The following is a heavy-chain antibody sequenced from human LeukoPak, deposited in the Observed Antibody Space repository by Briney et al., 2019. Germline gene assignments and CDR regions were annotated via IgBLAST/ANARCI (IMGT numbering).Heavy chain of an antibody. D-gene: IGHD6-19*01. CDR1: GYTFTSYY. CDR2: IIPMFGTA. CDR3: ARGAYSSGSYYFDH. V-gene: IGHV1-69*13. J-gene: IGHJ4*02. Sequence: SVKVSCKASGYTFTSYYMHWVRQAPGQGLEWMGGIIPMFGTADYAQKFQGRVTITADESTSTAYMQLSSLRSEDTAVYYCARGAYSSGSYYFDHWGQGTLVTVSS.